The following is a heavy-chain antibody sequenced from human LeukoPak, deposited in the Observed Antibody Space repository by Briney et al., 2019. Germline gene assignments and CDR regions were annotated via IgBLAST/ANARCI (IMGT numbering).Heavy chain of an antibody. J-gene: IGHJ3*01. D-gene: IGHD3-10*01. Sequence: QPGGSLRLSRAASGFTFSRYWMTWVRQAPGKGLEWVANIKQDGSEEYYVDAVKGRFTISRNNAKNSLYLQMNSLRAEDTAVYYCAREGSASYYSAFDFWGQGTMVTVSS. V-gene: IGHV3-7*04. CDR1: GFTFSRYW. CDR2: IKQDGSEE. CDR3: AREGSASYYSAFDF.